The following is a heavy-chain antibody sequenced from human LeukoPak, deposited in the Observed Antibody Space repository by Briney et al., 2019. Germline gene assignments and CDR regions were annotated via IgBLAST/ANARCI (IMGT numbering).Heavy chain of an antibody. D-gene: IGHD2/OR15-2a*01. J-gene: IGHJ4*02. CDR3: ARRDPSTTYLDY. CDR2: IFYIAST. V-gene: IGHV4-59*08. CDR1: GGSISNYY. Sequence: PSETLSLTCTVSGGSISNYYWSWIRQPPGKGLEWIGYIFYIASTNYNPSLKSRVTISVDRSKSQFSLRLSFVTAADTAVYYCARRDPSTTYLDYWGQGTLVTVSS.